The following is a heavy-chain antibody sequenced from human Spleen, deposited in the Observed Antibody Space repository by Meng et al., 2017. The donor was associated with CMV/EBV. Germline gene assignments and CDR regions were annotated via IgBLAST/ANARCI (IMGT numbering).Heavy chain of an antibody. Sequence: CTASKLILTTYKMIWVRQAPGKGLEWVSSISSGGTYLNYADSVQGRFTISRDNAKNSLYLQMNSLRAEDTAVYYCARDPVVGGMGIDYWGQGTLVTVSS. CDR1: KLILTTYK. CDR3: ARDPVVGGMGIDY. CDR2: ISSGGTYL. V-gene: IGHV3-21*01. D-gene: IGHD2-2*01. J-gene: IGHJ4*02.